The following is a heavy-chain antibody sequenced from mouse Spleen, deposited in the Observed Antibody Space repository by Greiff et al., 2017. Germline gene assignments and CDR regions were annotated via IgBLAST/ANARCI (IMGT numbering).Heavy chain of an antibody. V-gene: IGHV7-3*02. CDR3: ARDIPSGY. CDR1: GFTFTDYY. D-gene: IGHD6-1*01. Sequence: EVQRVESGGGLVQPGGSLRLSCATSGFTFTDYYMSWVRQPPGKALEWLGFIRNKANGYTTEYSASVKGRFTISRDNSQSILYLQMNTLRAEDSATYYCARDIPSGYWGQGTTLTVSS. J-gene: IGHJ2*01. CDR2: IRNKANGYTT.